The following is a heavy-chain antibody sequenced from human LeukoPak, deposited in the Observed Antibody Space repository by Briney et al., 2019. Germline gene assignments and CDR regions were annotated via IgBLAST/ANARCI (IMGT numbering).Heavy chain of an antibody. J-gene: IGHJ4*02. CDR2: IYSGGST. CDR1: GFTVSSNY. D-gene: IGHD6-19*01. V-gene: IGHV3-53*01. Sequence: GGSLRLSCAASGFTVSSNYMSWVRQAPGQGLEWVSVIYSGGSTYYADSVKGRFTISRDISKNTVYLQMNSLRAEDTAVYYCARRSGIAVAGAFDYWGQGTLVTVSS. CDR3: ARRSGIAVAGAFDY.